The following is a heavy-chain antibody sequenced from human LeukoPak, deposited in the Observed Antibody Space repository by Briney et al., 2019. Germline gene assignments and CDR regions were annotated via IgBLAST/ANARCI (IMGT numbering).Heavy chain of an antibody. CDR3: ARETRESRYFDL. Sequence: SETLSLTCAVSGASISSFHWTWFRQPAGRGLEWIGRIHTSGSTNYNSSLKTRVAMSLDTSKNQSSLNLTSVTAADTAVYYCARETRESRYFDLWGRGTPVTVSS. J-gene: IGHJ2*01. D-gene: IGHD4-23*01. V-gene: IGHV4-4*07. CDR1: GASISSFH. CDR2: IHTSGST.